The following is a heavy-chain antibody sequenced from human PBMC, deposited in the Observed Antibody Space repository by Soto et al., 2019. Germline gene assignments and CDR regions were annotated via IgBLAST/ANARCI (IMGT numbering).Heavy chain of an antibody. J-gene: IGHJ6*02. CDR1: GFTFSSYA. CDR2: ISYDGSNK. Sequence: QVQLVESGGGVVQPGRSLRLSCAASGFTFSSYAMHWVRQAPGKGLEWVAVISYDGSNKNHADTVNGRFTISRDNSKKTLYLQINSLSAEDTAVYYCSRGYDFWSGYYYPYGMDVWGQGTTVTVSS. D-gene: IGHD3-3*01. CDR3: SRGYDFWSGYYYPYGMDV. V-gene: IGHV3-30-3*01.